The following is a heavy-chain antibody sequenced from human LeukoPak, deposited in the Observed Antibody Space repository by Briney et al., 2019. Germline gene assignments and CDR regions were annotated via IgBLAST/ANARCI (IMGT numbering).Heavy chain of an antibody. Sequence: TSETLSLTCTVSGGSISSYYWSWIQQPAGKGLEWIGRIYTSGSTNYNPSLKSRVTMSVDTSKNQFSLKLSSVTAADTAVYYCARDNATPDDYGDYGEYYYYYMDVWGKGTTVTVSS. V-gene: IGHV4-4*07. CDR3: ARDNATPDDYGDYGEYYYYYMDV. CDR1: GGSISSYY. D-gene: IGHD4-17*01. CDR2: IYTSGST. J-gene: IGHJ6*03.